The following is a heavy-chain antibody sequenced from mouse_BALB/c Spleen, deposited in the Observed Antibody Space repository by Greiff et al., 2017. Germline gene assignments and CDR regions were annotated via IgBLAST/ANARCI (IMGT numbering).Heavy chain of an antibody. CDR3: AIYYDYDGGYFDY. V-gene: IGHV4-1*02. CDR1: GFDFSRYW. Sequence: EVNLMESGGGLVQPGGSLKLSCAASGFDFSRYWMSWVRQAPGKGLEWIGEINPDSSTINYTPSLKDKFIISRDNAKNTLYLQMSKVRSEDTALYYCAIYYDYDGGYFDYWGQGTTLTVSS. D-gene: IGHD2-4*01. CDR2: INPDSSTI. J-gene: IGHJ2*01.